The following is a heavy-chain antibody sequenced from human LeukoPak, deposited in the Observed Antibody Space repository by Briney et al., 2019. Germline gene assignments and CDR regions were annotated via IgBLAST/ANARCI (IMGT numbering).Heavy chain of an antibody. V-gene: IGHV4-59*01. D-gene: IGHD6-13*01. J-gene: IGHJ6*03. Sequence: SETLSLTCTVSGGSISSYYWSWIRQPPGEGLEWIGYIYYSGSTNYNPSLKSRVTISVDTSKNQFSLKLSSVTAADTAVYYCARLRSSWYDYYYYYYMDVWGKGTTVTVSS. CDR3: ARLRSSWYDYYYYYYMDV. CDR1: GGSISSYY. CDR2: IYYSGST.